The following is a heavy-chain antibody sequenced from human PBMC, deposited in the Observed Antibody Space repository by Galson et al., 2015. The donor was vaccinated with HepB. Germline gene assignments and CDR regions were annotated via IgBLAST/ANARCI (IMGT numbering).Heavy chain of an antibody. Sequence: SLRLSCAASGFTFSSYTLNWVRQAPGRGLEWISNISGSVTTTHYADSVKGRFTISRDNAKNSVYLQMNSLRAEDTAIYYCARARGIFGVVDFDYWGQGILVTVSSASIKGRSGVPLAPSYVAFDIWGQGTMVTVSS. J-gene: IGHJ3*02. CDR1: GFTFSSYT. CDR2: ISGSVTTT. CDR3: ARARGIFGVVDFDYWGQGILVTVSSASIKGRSGVPLAPSYVAFDI. V-gene: IGHV3-48*01. D-gene: IGHD3-3*01.